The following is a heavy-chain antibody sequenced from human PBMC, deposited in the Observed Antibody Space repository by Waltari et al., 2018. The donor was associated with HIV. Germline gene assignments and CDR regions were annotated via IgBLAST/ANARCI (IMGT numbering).Heavy chain of an antibody. CDR2: INPSGGST. V-gene: IGHV1-46*01. CDR3: ARQRGYSYATNSGGFDY. Sequence: QVQLVQSGAEVKKPGASVKVSCKASGYTFTSYYMHWVRQAPGQGLEWMGIINPSGGSTSYAQKFQGRVTMTRDTSTSTVYMELSSLRSEDTAVYYCARQRGYSYATNSGGFDYWGQGTLVTVSS. D-gene: IGHD5-18*01. CDR1: GYTFTSYY. J-gene: IGHJ4*02.